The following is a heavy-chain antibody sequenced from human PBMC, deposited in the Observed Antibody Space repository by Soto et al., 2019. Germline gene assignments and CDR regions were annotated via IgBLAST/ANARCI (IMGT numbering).Heavy chain of an antibody. Sequence: QVQLQQWGAGLLKPSETLSLTCAVYGGSFSGYYWSWIRQPPGKGLEWIGEINHSGSTNYNPSLKSRVTTSADTSKNQFPLKLSSVTAADTAVYYCARGTKRYCSGGSCPDYWGQGTLVTVSS. J-gene: IGHJ4*02. CDR3: ARGTKRYCSGGSCPDY. CDR2: INHSGST. CDR1: GGSFSGYY. V-gene: IGHV4-34*01. D-gene: IGHD2-15*01.